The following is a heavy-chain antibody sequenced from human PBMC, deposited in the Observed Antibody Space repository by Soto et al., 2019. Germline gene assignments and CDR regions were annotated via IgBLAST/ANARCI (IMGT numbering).Heavy chain of an antibody. CDR1: GYIFVNYG. V-gene: IGHV1-18*01. D-gene: IGHD3-16*01. Sequence: QVQLVQSGDEVKKPGASVKVSCKASGYIFVNYGIAWLRQAPRQGLEWMGWISPYTGNTHSASKVQGRLTMTTDTSTSTAYMDLGRLTSDDTAVYYCVMVDNYVTPTPQDVWGQGTTVTVSS. CDR2: ISPYTGNT. J-gene: IGHJ6*02. CDR3: VMVDNYVTPTPQDV.